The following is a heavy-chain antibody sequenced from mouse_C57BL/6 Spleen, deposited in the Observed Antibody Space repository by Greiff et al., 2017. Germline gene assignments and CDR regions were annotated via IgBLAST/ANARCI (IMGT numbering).Heavy chain of an antibody. J-gene: IGHJ2*01. V-gene: IGHV1-55*01. D-gene: IGHD2-3*01. CDR3: ARGKDGYLLLDY. CDR1: GYTFTSYW. CDR2: IYPGSGST. Sequence: QVQLQQPGAELVKPGASVKMSCTASGYTFTSYWITWVKQRPGQGLEWIGDIYPGSGSTNYNEKFKSKATLTVDTSSSTAYMQLSSLTSEDSAVYYCARGKDGYLLLDYWGQGTTLTVSS.